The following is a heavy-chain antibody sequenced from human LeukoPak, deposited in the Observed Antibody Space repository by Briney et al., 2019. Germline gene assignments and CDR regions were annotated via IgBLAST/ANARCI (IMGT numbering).Heavy chain of an antibody. Sequence: SETLSLTCNVSGASMSNYYWVWIRQPPGKGLEWIGSIYHSGTTYSGSTYYSPSLKSRVTISLDTSKNQFSLKVGSMTAADTAVYYCARERGGLGAAAGTDDYWGQGTLVTVSS. CDR2: IYHSGTTYSGST. D-gene: IGHD6-13*01. CDR1: GASMSNYY. J-gene: IGHJ4*02. CDR3: ARERGGLGAAAGTDDY. V-gene: IGHV4-39*07.